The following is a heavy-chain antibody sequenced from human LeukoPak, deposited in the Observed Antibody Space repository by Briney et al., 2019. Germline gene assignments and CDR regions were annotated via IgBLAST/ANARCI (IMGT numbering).Heavy chain of an antibody. CDR2: MNPNSGNT. J-gene: IGHJ4*02. D-gene: IGHD3-10*01. Sequence: ASVKVSCKASTYTFTSYDINWVRQATGQGLEWMGWMNPNSGNTGYAQKFQGRVTMTRNTSISTAYMELSSLRSEDTAVYYCARLPLWFGELPPYYFDYWGRGTLVTVSS. CDR1: TYTFTSYD. V-gene: IGHV1-8*01. CDR3: ARLPLWFGELPPYYFDY.